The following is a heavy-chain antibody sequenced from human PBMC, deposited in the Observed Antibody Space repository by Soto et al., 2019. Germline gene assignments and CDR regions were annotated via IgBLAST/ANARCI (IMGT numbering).Heavy chain of an antibody. CDR2: IIPIFGTA. CDR3: ARDRFTMVRGVIPDYYYYGMDV. CDR1: GGTFSSYA. Sequence: QVQLVQSGAEVKKPGSSVKVSCKASGGTFSSYAISWVRQAPGQGLEWMGGIIPIFGTANYAQKFQGRVTITAEKSTSTAYMELSSLRSEDTAVYYCARDRFTMVRGVIPDYYYYGMDVWGQGTTVTVSS. J-gene: IGHJ6*02. D-gene: IGHD3-10*01. V-gene: IGHV1-69*06.